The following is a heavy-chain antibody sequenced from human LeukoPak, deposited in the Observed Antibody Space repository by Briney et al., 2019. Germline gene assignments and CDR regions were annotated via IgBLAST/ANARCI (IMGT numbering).Heavy chain of an antibody. Sequence: SETLSLTCAVSGDSINNYHWSWIRQPPGKGLEWIGYIYYSGSTNYNPSLKSRVTISIDTSKNQFSLKLNSVTAADTAVYYCARSGLNADRVLLWFGESKPVYYFDYWGQGTLVTVSS. D-gene: IGHD3-10*01. J-gene: IGHJ4*02. CDR2: IYYSGST. CDR1: GDSINNYH. V-gene: IGHV4-59*01. CDR3: ARSGLNADRVLLWFGESKPVYYFDY.